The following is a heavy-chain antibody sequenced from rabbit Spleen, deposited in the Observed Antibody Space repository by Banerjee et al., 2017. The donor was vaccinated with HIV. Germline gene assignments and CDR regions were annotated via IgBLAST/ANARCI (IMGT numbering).Heavy chain of an antibody. V-gene: IGHV1S43*01. CDR1: GIDFSGYYY. D-gene: IGHD6-1*01. J-gene: IGHJ4*01. CDR2: IAIVFGRT. Sequence: EESGGGLVKPGGTLTLTCKASGIDFSGYYYMCWVRQAPGKGLEWIACIAIVFGRTYYASWVNGRFTISSHNAQNTLYLQLNSLTAADTATYFCARGNYYTFGYAGYAQNYFNLWGQGTLVTVS. CDR3: ARGNYYTFGYAGYAQNYFNL.